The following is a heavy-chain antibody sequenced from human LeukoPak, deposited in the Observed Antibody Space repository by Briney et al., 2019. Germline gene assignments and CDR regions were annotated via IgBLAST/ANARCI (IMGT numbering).Heavy chain of an antibody. J-gene: IGHJ3*02. V-gene: IGHV3-7*01. CDR3: ARDLAGPPQEAFDI. CDR1: GFTFSSYW. Sequence: GGSLRLSCAASGFTFSSYWMSWVRQAPGKGLEWVANIRQDESEKYYVDSVRGRFTISRDNAENSLFLQMNSLRAEDTAVYYCARDLAGPPQEAFDIWGQGTMVTVS. CDR2: IRQDESEK.